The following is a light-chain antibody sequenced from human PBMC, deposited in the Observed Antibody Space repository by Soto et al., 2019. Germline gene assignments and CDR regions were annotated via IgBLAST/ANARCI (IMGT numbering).Light chain of an antibody. Sequence: QSALTQPASVSGSPGQSITISCTGTSSDIGAFTSVSWYQQHPGKAPKLIIYDIIHRPSGVSDRFSGSKSVNTASLTVSGLQPEDEANYYCSSYSRTTTLVVFGGWTKLTVL. CDR3: SSYSRTTTLVV. V-gene: IGLV2-14*03. CDR1: SSDIGAFTS. J-gene: IGLJ2*01. CDR2: DII.